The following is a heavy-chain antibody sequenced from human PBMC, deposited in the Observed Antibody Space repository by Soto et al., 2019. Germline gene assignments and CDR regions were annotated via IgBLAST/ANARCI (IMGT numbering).Heavy chain of an antibody. CDR2: IYYSGST. D-gene: IGHD6-13*01. CDR3: ARRRGPYSSSWPYYFDY. CDR1: GGSISSSSYY. V-gene: IGHV4-39*01. J-gene: IGHJ4*02. Sequence: SETLSLTCTVSGGSISSSSYYWGWIRQPPGKGLEWIGSIYYSGSTYYNPSLKSRVTISVDTSKNQFSLKLSSVTAADTAVYYCARRRGPYSSSWPYYFDYWGQGTLVSVSS.